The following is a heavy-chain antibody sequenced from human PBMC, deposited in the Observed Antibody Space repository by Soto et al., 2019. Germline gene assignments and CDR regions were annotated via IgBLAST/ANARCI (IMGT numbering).Heavy chain of an antibody. V-gene: IGHV1-2*02. D-gene: IGHD2-2*02. Sequence: ASVKVSCKASGYTFTGYYMHWVRQAPGQGLEWMGWINPNSGGTNYAQKFQGRVTMTRDTSISTAYMELSRLRSDDTAVYYCAREGRVVPAAIPDYYYGMDVWGQGTTVTVSS. CDR1: GYTFTGYY. CDR2: INPNSGGT. J-gene: IGHJ6*02. CDR3: AREGRVVPAAIPDYYYGMDV.